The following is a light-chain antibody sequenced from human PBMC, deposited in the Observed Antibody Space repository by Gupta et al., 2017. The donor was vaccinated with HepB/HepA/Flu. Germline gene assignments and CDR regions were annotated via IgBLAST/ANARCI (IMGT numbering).Light chain of an antibody. CDR1: QSVSSY. V-gene: IGKV1-39*01. CDR3: QQTDSIPFT. CDR2: GAS. J-gene: IGKJ3*01. Sequence: DIQMTQSPSSLSASVGDRVTITCRASQSVSSYLNWYQQKPGKAPKLLIYGASSLQSGAPSRFSGSGSETDFTLTISSLQPEDFATYYCQQTDSIPFTFGHGTKVDIK.